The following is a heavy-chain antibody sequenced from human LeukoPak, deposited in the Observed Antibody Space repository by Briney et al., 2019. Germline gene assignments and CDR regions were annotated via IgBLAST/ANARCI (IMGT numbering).Heavy chain of an antibody. D-gene: IGHD6-13*01. CDR3: ARDLGIAAAGTGFDY. CDR2: TYYRSKWYN. V-gene: IGHV6-1*01. CDR1: GDSVSSNSAA. J-gene: IGHJ4*02. Sequence: SQTLSPTFAISGDSVSSNSAAWNWIRQSPSRGLEWLGRTYYRSKWYNDYAVSVKSRITINPDTSKNQFSLQLNSVTPEDTAVYYCARDLGIAAAGTGFDYWGQGTLVTVSS.